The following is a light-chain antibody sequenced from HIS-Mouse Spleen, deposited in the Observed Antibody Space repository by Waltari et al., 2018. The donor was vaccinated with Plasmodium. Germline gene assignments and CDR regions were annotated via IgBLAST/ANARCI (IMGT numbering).Light chain of an antibody. CDR2: KDS. J-gene: IGLJ3*02. Sequence: SYELTQPPSVSVSPGQTARITCPGDALPQKYAYWYQQKSGQAPVLVIYKDSERPSGIPERFSGSSSGTTVTLTISGAQVEDEADYYCYSAADNNRVFGGGTKLTVL. CDR1: ALPQKY. CDR3: YSAADNNRV. V-gene: IGLV3-27*01.